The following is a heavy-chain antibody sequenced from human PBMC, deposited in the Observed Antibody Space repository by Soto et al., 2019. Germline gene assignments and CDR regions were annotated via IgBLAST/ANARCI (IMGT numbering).Heavy chain of an antibody. D-gene: IGHD4-17*01. CDR3: ARSYGDYGGGWFDP. Sequence: SETLSLTCTVSGGSISSYYWSWIRQPPGKGLEWIGYIYYRGSTNYNPSLKSRVTISVDTSKNQFSLKLSSVTAADTAVYYCARSYGDYGGGWFDPWGQGTLVTVSS. V-gene: IGHV4-59*08. CDR2: IYYRGST. J-gene: IGHJ5*02. CDR1: GGSISSYY.